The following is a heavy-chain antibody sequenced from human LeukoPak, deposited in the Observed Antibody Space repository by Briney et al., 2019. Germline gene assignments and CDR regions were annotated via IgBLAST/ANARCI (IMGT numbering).Heavy chain of an antibody. J-gene: IGHJ6*03. CDR1: GFTFSSYA. D-gene: IGHD3-22*01. Sequence: GGSLRLSCAASGFTFSSYAMSWVRQAPGKGLEWVSTIRGSGGSTYYADSVKGRFTISRDHSKNMLYLQMNSLRAEDTAVYYCARYYYDSSGFWARNMDVWGKGTTVTVSS. CDR2: IRGSGGST. V-gene: IGHV3-23*01. CDR3: ARYYYDSSGFWARNMDV.